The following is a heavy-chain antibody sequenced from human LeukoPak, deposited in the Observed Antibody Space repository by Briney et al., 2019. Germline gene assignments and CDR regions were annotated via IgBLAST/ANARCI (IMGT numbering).Heavy chain of an antibody. CDR1: GFTFDDSA. V-gene: IGHV3-9*01. J-gene: IGHJ4*02. Sequence: GRSLRLSCAASGFTFDDSAMLWVRQAPGKGLEWVSGITWNSGSIGYADSVTGRFTISRDSAKNSLYLEMSSLRVEDTAVYFCARLRSLDKWGQGTLVTVSS. D-gene: IGHD2-21*02. CDR2: ITWNSGSI. CDR3: ARLRSLDK.